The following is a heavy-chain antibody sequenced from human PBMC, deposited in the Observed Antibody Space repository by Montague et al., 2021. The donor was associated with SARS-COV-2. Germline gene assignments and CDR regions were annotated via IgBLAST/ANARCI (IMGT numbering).Heavy chain of an antibody. CDR3: VREGGSMTLDY. J-gene: IGHJ4*02. Sequence: TLSLTCTVSGASISNPTYSWGWIRQPAGKELEWIGRMFTSGSTTYNPSLKIRVTISVDTSKNQFSLSLNSVTAADTAVYYCVREGGSMTLDYWGQGILVTVSS. V-gene: IGHV4-61*02. D-gene: IGHD1-26*01. CDR2: MFTSGST. CDR1: GASISNPTYS.